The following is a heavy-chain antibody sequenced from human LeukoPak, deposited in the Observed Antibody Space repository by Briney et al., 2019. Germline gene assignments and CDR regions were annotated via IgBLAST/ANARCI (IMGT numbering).Heavy chain of an antibody. D-gene: IGHD6-19*01. Sequence: ASVKVSCKSSGYKFTAYYIHWIRQAPGQGLEWMGWVNPDSGDTNCTQKYQGRLTLTRNTSVTTVYMELSSLTSDDTAVYYCARVWDASGWSNWFDPWGQGTLVTVSS. CDR1: GYKFTAYY. CDR2: VNPDSGDT. CDR3: ARVWDASGWSNWFDP. J-gene: IGHJ5*02. V-gene: IGHV1-2*02.